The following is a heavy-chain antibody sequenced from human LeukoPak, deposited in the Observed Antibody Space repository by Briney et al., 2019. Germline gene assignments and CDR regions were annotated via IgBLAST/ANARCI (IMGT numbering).Heavy chain of an antibody. V-gene: IGHV4-59*12. CDR1: GGSISSYY. CDR2: IYYSGST. J-gene: IGHJ3*02. Sequence: SETLSLTCTVSGGSISSYYWSWIRQPPGKGLEWIGYIYYSGSTNYNPSLKSRVTISVDTSKNQFSLKLSSVTAADTAVYYCARAQRVLYYYDSSDPRDAFDIWGQGTMVTVSS. D-gene: IGHD3-22*01. CDR3: ARAQRVLYYYDSSDPRDAFDI.